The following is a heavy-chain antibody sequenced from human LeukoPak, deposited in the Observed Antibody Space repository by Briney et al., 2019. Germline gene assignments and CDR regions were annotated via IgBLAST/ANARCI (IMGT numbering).Heavy chain of an antibody. J-gene: IGHJ4*02. CDR1: GFNFDRYT. CDR3: AKIRPLDSSSWSHGDY. D-gene: IGHD6-13*01. Sequence: GGSLRLSCATSGFNFDRYTIHWVRQAPGKGLEWVSLAGWAGGTTFYSDSVRGRFTISRDNSKNTLYLQMNSLRAEDTAVYYCAKIRPLDSSSWSHGDYWGQGTLVTVSS. CDR2: AGWAGGTT. V-gene: IGHV3-43*01.